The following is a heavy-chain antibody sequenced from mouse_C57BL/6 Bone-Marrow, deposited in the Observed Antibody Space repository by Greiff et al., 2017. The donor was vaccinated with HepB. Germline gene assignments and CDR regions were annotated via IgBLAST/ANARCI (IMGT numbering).Heavy chain of an antibody. Sequence: QVQLQQSGPELVKPGASVKISCKASGYAFSSSWMNWVKQRPGKGLEWIGRIYPGDGDTNYNGKFKGKATLTADKSSSPAYMQLSSLTSEDSAVYFCARETHYYGSMFAYWGQGTLVTVSA. CDR3: ARETHYYGSMFAY. D-gene: IGHD1-1*01. J-gene: IGHJ3*01. V-gene: IGHV1-82*01. CDR1: GYAFSSSW. CDR2: IYPGDGDT.